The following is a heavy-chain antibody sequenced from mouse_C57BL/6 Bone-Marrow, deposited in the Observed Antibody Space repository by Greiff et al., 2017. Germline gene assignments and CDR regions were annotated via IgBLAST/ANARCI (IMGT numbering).Heavy chain of an antibody. D-gene: IGHD2-4*01. Sequence: QVQLQQPGAELVKPGASVKMSCKASGYTFTSYWITWVKQRPGQGLEWIGDIYPGSGSTNYNEKFKSKAKLTVDTSSSTAYMQLSSLTSEDSAVYYCARYDYDGTDFDYWGQGTTLTVSS. CDR1: GYTFTSYW. V-gene: IGHV1-55*01. J-gene: IGHJ2*01. CDR2: IYPGSGST. CDR3: ARYDYDGTDFDY.